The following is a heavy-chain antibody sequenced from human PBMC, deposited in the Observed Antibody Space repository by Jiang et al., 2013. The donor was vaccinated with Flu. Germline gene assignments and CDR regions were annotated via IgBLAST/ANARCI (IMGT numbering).Heavy chain of an antibody. J-gene: IGHJ4*02. Sequence: GVGVGWIRQPQKALEWLALIYWNDDKRCSPSLKSRLTITKDTSKNQVVLTMTNMDPVDTATYYCAHGSSRHSSGWYPGYWGQGTLVTVSS. CDR3: AHGSSRHSSGWYPGY. D-gene: IGHD6-19*01. CDR1: GVG. CDR2: IYWNDDK. V-gene: IGHV2-5*01.